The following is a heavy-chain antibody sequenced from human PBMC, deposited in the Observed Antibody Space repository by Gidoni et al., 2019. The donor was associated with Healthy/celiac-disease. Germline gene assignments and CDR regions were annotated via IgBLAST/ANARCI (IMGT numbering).Heavy chain of an antibody. CDR1: GFTFSSYA. J-gene: IGHJ4*02. CDR3: AKDPRSPYGDYFGPVDY. D-gene: IGHD4-17*01. Sequence: EVQLLESGGGLVQPGGSLRLSCAASGFTFSSYAMSWVRQAPGKGLEWVSAISGSGGSTYYADSVKGRFTISRDNSKNTLYLQMNSLRAEDTAVYYCAKDPRSPYGDYFGPVDYWGQGTLVTVSS. V-gene: IGHV3-23*01. CDR2: ISGSGGST.